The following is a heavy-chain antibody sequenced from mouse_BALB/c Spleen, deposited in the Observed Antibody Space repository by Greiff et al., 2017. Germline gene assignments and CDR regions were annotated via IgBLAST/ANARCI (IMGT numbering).Heavy chain of an antibody. V-gene: IGHV3-2*02. D-gene: IGHD2-4*01. CDR3: ARVDYGQAWFAY. CDR1: GYSITSDYV. Sequence: EVQLQQSGPGLVKPSQSLSLTCTVTGYSITSDYVWYWIRQFPGNQLEWMGYISYSGSTSYNPSLKRRISITRDTSKNQFFLQLNSVTTEDTATYYCARVDYGQAWFAYWGQGTLVTVSA. J-gene: IGHJ3*01. CDR2: ISYSGST.